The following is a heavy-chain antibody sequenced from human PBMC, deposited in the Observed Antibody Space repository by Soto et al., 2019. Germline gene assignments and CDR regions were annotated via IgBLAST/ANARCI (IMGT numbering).Heavy chain of an antibody. Sequence: GESLKISCKGSGHSLTNYWIGWVRQMPGKGLEWMGIIYLGDSDTRYSPSFQGQVTISADKSISTAYLQWSSLKASDTAMYYCATQALHDSRWSPWGQGTLVTVSS. CDR1: GHSLTNYW. J-gene: IGHJ5*02. D-gene: IGHD6-13*01. V-gene: IGHV5-51*01. CDR2: IYLGDSDT. CDR3: ATQALHDSRWSP.